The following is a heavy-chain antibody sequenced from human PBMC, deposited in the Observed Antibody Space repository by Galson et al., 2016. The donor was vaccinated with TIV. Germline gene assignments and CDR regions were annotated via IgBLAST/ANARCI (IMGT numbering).Heavy chain of an antibody. V-gene: IGHV1-2*02. J-gene: IGHJ4*02. D-gene: IGHD3/OR15-3a*01. Sequence: SVKVSCKASGYTFSHYHIHWVRQAPGQGFEWMGWVNPKSGDTNYAQKFQGRVAMTRDTSINTAYMELSRLRSDDTAVYYCARDGLDMTTAVALPDYWGQGTLVTVSS. CDR1: GYTFSHYH. CDR2: VNPKSGDT. CDR3: ARDGLDMTTAVALPDY.